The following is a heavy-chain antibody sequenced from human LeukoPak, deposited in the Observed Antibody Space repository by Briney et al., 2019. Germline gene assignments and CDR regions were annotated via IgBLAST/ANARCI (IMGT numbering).Heavy chain of an antibody. V-gene: IGHV1-2*02. Sequence: ASVKVSCKASGYSFTDYYIHWVRQAPGQGLEWMGWLDPKSGDTKFAETFQGRVTMTRDMSISTVYMELSSLRSDDTAMYYCAVVLMGVTTDYWGQGTLVTVSS. CDR1: GYSFTDYY. CDR3: AVVLMGVTTDY. CDR2: LDPKSGDT. J-gene: IGHJ4*02. D-gene: IGHD2-8*01.